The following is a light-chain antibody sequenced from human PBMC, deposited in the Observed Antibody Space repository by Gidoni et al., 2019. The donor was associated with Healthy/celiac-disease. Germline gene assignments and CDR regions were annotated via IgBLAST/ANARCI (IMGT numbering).Light chain of an antibody. V-gene: IGKV3-11*01. CDR3: QQRSNWPPRHT. CDR1: QSVSSY. J-gene: IGKJ2*01. CDR2: DAS. Sequence: EIVLTPSPATLSLSPGERATLSCRASQSVSSYLAWYQQKPGQAPRLLIYDASNRATGIPARFSGSGSGTDFTLTISSLEPEDFAVYYCQQRSNWPPRHTFGQGTKLEIQ.